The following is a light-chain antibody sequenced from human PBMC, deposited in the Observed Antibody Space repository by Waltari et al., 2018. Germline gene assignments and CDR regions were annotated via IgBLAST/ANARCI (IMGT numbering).Light chain of an antibody. CDR1: QSVSSS. CDR2: DAS. Sequence: EIVLTQSPATLSLSSGDRATLSCRASQSVSSSLAWYQQRPGQAPRLLIYDASNRATGIPARFIGSGSGTDYTLTISSLEPEDFAVYYCQQRSSWPLTFGGGTKVEVK. J-gene: IGKJ4*01. CDR3: QQRSSWPLT. V-gene: IGKV3-11*01.